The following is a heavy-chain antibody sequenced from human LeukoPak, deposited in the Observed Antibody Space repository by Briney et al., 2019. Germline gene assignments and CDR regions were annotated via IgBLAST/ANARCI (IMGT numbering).Heavy chain of an antibody. V-gene: IGHV4-61*02. J-gene: IGHJ4*02. Sequence: PSETLSLTCTVSGGSISSGSYYWSWIRQPAGRGLEWTGRIYTSGSTNYNPSLKSRLTISLDTSKNQFSLKLSSVTAADTAVYYCAREDARSVPTAISPLDYWGQGTLVTVSS. CDR2: IYTSGST. CDR1: GGSISSGSYY. CDR3: AREDARSVPTAISPLDY. D-gene: IGHD2-2*01.